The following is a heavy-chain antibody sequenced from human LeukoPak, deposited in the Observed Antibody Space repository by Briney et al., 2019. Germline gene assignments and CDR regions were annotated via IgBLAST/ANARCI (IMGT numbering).Heavy chain of an antibody. CDR2: IYYSGST. CDR3: ARHEFDSGSLPYFDY. V-gene: IGHV4-61*08. D-gene: IGHD3-10*01. Sequence: SETLSLTCTVSGGSISGGAYYWSWIRQHPGKGLEWIGYIYYSGSTNYNPSLKSRVTISVDTSKNQFSLKLSAVTAADTAVYYCARHEFDSGSLPYFDYWGQGILVTVSS. CDR1: GGSISGGAYY. J-gene: IGHJ4*02.